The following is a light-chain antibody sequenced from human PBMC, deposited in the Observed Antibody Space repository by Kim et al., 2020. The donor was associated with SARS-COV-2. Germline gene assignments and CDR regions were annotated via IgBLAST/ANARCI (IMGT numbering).Light chain of an antibody. J-gene: IGKJ1*01. CDR2: GAS. Sequence: LSVPPGESVTLSCRASQGTTTNVAWYQQNPGQAPRLLIFGASTRATGVPARFSGIGSGTEFTLTINSLQSEYFAVYYCQEYNKWTFGQGTKVDIK. CDR1: QGTTTN. CDR3: QEYNKWT. V-gene: IGKV3-15*01.